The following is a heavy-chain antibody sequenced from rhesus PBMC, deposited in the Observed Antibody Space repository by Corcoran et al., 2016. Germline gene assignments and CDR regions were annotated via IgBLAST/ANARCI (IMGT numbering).Heavy chain of an antibody. CDR1: GFTFSSYW. D-gene: IGHD6-13*01. CDR2: CSRDGGST. V-gene: IGHV3-119*01. Sequence: EVQLVESGGGLVQPGGSLRLSCAASGFTFSSYWMYWVRQAPGKGLEWVSRCSRDGGSTSDADSVKGRFTISRENDKNSLYLQMNSLRAEDTAVYYCAKAIAANIFDYWGQGVLVTVSS. J-gene: IGHJ4*01. CDR3: AKAIAANIFDY.